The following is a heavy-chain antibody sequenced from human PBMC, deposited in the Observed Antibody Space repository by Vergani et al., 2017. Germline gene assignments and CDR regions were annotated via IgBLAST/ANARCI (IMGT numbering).Heavy chain of an antibody. J-gene: IGHJ6*02. CDR1: GFTFSACP. V-gene: IGHV3-23*01. D-gene: IGHD3-10*02. CDR2: ISARSPST. Sequence: EVQLLQSGGGVIQPGGSVRLSCAASGFTFSACPMTWVRQAPGKGLEWVSAISARSPSTYYADSVKGRFTISRDNSKNMLYLQMDSLRAEDTAVYYCASVRYYLCSGSYPYVYYYGMDVWGQGTAVTVSS. CDR3: ASVRYYLCSGSYPYVYYYGMDV.